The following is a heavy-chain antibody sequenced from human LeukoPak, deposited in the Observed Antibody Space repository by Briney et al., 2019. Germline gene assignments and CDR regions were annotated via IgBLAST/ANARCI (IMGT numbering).Heavy chain of an antibody. CDR2: INPSTGGT. V-gene: IGHV1-2*06. J-gene: IGHJ4*02. Sequence: ASVKVSCKPSGYTFTGYYLHWVRQAPGQGHEWMVRINPSTGGTNYAQNFQGRVTMTRDASISTAYMELSRLTSDDTAVYYCARDNDLRPIVGATTFPNEFDYWGQGTLVTVSS. CDR3: ARDNDLRPIVGATTFPNEFDY. D-gene: IGHD1-26*01. CDR1: GYTFTGYY.